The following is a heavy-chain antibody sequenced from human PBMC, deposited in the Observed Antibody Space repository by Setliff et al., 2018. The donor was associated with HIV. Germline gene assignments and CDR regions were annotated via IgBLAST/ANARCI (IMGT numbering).Heavy chain of an antibody. CDR3: ARGLSSGWIYYYYYMDL. D-gene: IGHD6-19*01. Sequence: TSETLSLTCAVYGGSFSGYYWSWIRQPPGKGLEWIGEINHSGSTNYNPSLKSRVTISVDTSKNQFSLKLSSVTAADTAVYYCARGLSSGWIYYYYYMDLWGAGTTVTVSS. J-gene: IGHJ6*03. V-gene: IGHV4-34*01. CDR2: INHSGST. CDR1: GGSFSGYY.